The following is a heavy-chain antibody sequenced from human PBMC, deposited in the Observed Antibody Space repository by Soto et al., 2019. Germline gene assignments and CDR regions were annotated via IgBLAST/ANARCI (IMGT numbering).Heavy chain of an antibody. V-gene: IGHV1-69*01. CDR1: GGTFSSYA. CDR2: IIHIFGTA. J-gene: IGHJ4*02. CDR3: AREPQGYYDSSGYYNLYYFDY. Sequence: QVQLVQSGAEVKKPGSSVKVSCKASGGTFSSYAISWVRQAPGQGLEWMGGIIHIFGTANYAQTFQGRVTIPADESTSTACMELSSLRSEDTAVYYCAREPQGYYDSSGYYNLYYFDYWGQGSLVTVSS. D-gene: IGHD3-22*01.